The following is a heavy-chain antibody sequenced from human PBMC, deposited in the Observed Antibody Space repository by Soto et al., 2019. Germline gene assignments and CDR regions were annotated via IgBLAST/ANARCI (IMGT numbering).Heavy chain of an antibody. D-gene: IGHD1-26*01. Sequence: SETLSLTCAVYGVSFSGYYLSWIRQPPGKGLEWIGEINHSGSTNYNPSLKSQVTITVDTAKNQISLKRSSVTAADTAVYYWAMRIVGANFDCWGQGTLVTVSS. J-gene: IGHJ4*02. CDR2: INHSGST. CDR1: GVSFSGYY. CDR3: AMRIVGANFDC. V-gene: IGHV4-34*01.